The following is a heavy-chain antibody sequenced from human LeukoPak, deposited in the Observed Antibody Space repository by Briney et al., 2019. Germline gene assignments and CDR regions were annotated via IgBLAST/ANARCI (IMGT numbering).Heavy chain of an antibody. J-gene: IGHJ4*02. CDR3: ARGRSTFDY. D-gene: IGHD3-10*01. V-gene: IGHV3-20*04. CDR1: GFTFDDYG. CDR2: INWNGGSI. Sequence: GGSLRLSCAVSGFTFDDYGMSWVRQTPGKGLEWVSGINWNGGSIGYADSVKGRFTISRDNVKNSLYLQMNSLRAEDTALYYCARGRSTFDYWGQGTLVTVSS.